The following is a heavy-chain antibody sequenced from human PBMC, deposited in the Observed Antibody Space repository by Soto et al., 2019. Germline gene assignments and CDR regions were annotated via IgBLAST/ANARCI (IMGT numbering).Heavy chain of an antibody. V-gene: IGHV4-59*01. Sequence: ETLSLTCTVSGGSINRYYWSLIRQPPGKGLEWIGYIYYSGSTNYNPSLKSRVTISVDTSKNQFSLKLSSVTAADTAVYYCARVFLDVTTVWFDPWGQGTLVTVSS. J-gene: IGHJ5*02. CDR2: IYYSGST. D-gene: IGHD4-17*01. CDR3: ARVFLDVTTVWFDP. CDR1: GGSINRYY.